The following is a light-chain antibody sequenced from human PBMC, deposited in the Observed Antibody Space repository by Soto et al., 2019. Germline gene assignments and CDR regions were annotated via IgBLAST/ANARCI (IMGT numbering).Light chain of an antibody. CDR3: QQYYSTPYT. Sequence: DIVMTQSPDSLAVSLGERATINCKSSQSVLYNSNNKNYLSWYQQKPGQPPKLPISWASTRESGVPDRFSGSGSGTDFTLTISSLRAEDVAVYYCQQYYSTPYTFGQGTKLEIK. CDR1: QSVLYNSNNKNY. CDR2: WAS. V-gene: IGKV4-1*01. J-gene: IGKJ2*01.